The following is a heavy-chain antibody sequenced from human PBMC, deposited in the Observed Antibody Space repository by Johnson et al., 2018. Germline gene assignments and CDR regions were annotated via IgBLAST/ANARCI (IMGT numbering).Heavy chain of an antibody. CDR2: ISSSGSTI. CDR1: GFTFSDYY. V-gene: IGHV3-11*04. CDR3: ARGGSGSYYTTPHYYGMDV. D-gene: IGHD3-10*01. Sequence: VQLLETGGGLVQPGGSLRLSCAASGFTFSDYYMSWIRQAPGKGLEWVSYISSSGSTIYYADSVKGRFPFPRDNAKNSLYLQMNSLRDEDTAVYYWARGGSGSYYTTPHYYGMDVWGQGTTVTVSS. J-gene: IGHJ6*02.